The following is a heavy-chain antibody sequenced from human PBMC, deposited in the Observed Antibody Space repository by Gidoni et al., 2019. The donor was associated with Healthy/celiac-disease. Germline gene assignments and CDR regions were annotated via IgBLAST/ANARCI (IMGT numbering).Heavy chain of an antibody. CDR2: ISSSSSYI. D-gene: IGHD3-10*01. J-gene: IGHJ5*02. CDR1: GFPFSSYS. V-gene: IGHV3-21*01. CDR3: ARDLGHSGSGSYYSS. Sequence: EVQLVESGGGLVKPGGSLRLPSAASGFPFSSYSMNWVRQAPGKGLEWVSSISSSSSYIYYADSVKGRCTISRENAKNSLYLQMNSLRAEDTAVYYCARDLGHSGSGSYYSSWGQGTLVTVSS.